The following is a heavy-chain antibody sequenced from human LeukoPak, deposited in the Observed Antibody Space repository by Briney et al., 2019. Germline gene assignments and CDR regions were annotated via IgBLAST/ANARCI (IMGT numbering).Heavy chain of an antibody. CDR2: IYYSGST. V-gene: IGHV4-59*08. J-gene: IGHJ2*01. D-gene: IGHD2-15*01. Sequence: SETLSLTCTVSGGSISSYYWSWIRQPPGKGLEWVGYIYYSGSTNYNPSLKSRVTISVDTSKNQFSLKLSSVTAADTAVYYCARQGGGLWYFDLWGRGTLVTVSS. CDR3: ARQGGGLWYFDL. CDR1: GGSISSYY.